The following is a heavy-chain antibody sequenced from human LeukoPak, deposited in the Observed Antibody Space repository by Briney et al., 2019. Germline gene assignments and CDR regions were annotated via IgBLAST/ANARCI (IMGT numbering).Heavy chain of an antibody. CDR2: IKSKTDGGTT. D-gene: IGHD3-22*01. J-gene: IGHJ4*02. Sequence: GGSLRLSCAASGFTFSNAWMNWGRQAPGKGLEWVGGIKSKTDGGTTDYAAPVKGRFTISRDDSKNTLYLQMNSLKTEDTAVYYCTTGWGLYYYDSSGTFDYWGQGTLVTVSS. CDR1: GFTFSNAW. CDR3: TTGWGLYYYDSSGTFDY. V-gene: IGHV3-15*07.